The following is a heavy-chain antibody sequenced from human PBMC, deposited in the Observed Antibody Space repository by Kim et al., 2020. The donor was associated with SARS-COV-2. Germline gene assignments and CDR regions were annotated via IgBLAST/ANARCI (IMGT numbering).Heavy chain of an antibody. CDR2: ISGRGGST. CDR3: AKVGTLITNYFYYYMDV. D-gene: IGHD1-20*01. J-gene: IGHJ6*03. Sequence: GGSLRLSCAASGFTFSSYAMSWVRQAPGQGLEWVSAISGRGGSTYYADSVTARFTISRDNSNNTLYLQLDSLRAEDTAVYYCAKVGTLITNYFYYYMDV. CDR1: GFTFSSYA. V-gene: IGHV3-23*01.